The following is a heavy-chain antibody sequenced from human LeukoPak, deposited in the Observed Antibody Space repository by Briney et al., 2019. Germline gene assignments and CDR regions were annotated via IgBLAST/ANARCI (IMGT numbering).Heavy chain of an antibody. V-gene: IGHV4-39*07. D-gene: IGHD3-22*01. CDR1: GGSISSSNYY. J-gene: IGHJ3*02. CDR3: ARDLGDDSSGYYLSDAFDI. Sequence: SETLSLTCSVSGGSISSSNYYWGWIRQPPGKGLEWIGCIYYSGSTYYNASLKSRVTLSVDTSKNQFSLKLSSVTAADTAVYYCARDLGDDSSGYYLSDAFDIWGQGTMVTVSS. CDR2: IYYSGST.